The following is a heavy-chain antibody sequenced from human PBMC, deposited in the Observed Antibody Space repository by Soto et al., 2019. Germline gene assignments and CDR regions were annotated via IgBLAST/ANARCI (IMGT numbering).Heavy chain of an antibody. D-gene: IGHD3-16*01. V-gene: IGHV3-23*01. Sequence: EVLLLESGGNLVQPGKSLRLSCVASGFPFYTKALSWVRQAPGKGLEWVSAISASGDRSYYANSVKGRFTISRDNSNNTLFLQMIGLRAEDTAVYYCAKDGDVWAWGQGTLVTVSS. J-gene: IGHJ5*02. CDR3: AKDGDVWA. CDR2: ISASGDRS. CDR1: GFPFYTKA.